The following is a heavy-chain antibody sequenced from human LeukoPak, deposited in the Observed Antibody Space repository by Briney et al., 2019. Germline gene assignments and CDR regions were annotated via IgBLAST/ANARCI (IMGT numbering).Heavy chain of an antibody. CDR1: GFTFSNYG. V-gene: IGHV3-30*18. J-gene: IGHJ4*02. CDR2: IAYDGSNK. CDR3: AKDRGYCSSTSCPLFDY. Sequence: GGSLRLSCAASGFTFSNYGMHWVRQAPGKGLEWVAVIAYDGSNKYYADSVKGRFTISRDNSKNTLYLQMNSLRAEDTAVFYCAKDRGYCSSTSCPLFDYWGQGTLVTVSS. D-gene: IGHD2-2*01.